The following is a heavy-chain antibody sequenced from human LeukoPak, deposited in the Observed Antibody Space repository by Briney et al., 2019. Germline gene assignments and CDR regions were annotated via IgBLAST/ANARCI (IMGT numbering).Heavy chain of an antibody. Sequence: DSVTVSCKASGYTFTSYYIHWVRQAPGQGLEWMGMVNPSGGSTNYAQTIQGRVTMTRDTSTTTVYMELSSLRSDDTAVLYCARRHKHYYQIDYWGQGTLVTVSS. D-gene: IGHD1-26*01. CDR3: ARRHKHYYQIDY. V-gene: IGHV1-46*01. CDR1: GYTFTSYY. J-gene: IGHJ4*02. CDR2: VNPSGGST.